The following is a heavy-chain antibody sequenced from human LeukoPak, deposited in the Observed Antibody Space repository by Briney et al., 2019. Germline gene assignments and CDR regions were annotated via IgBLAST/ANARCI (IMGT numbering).Heavy chain of an antibody. CDR3: ARESRGYSGYDPFDY. Sequence: SETLSLTCTVSGGSVSSGSYYWSWIRQPPGKGLEWIRYIYYSGSTNYNPSLKSRVTISVDTSKNQFSLKLSSVTAADTAVYYCARESRGYSGYDPFDYWGQGTLVTVSS. V-gene: IGHV4-61*01. J-gene: IGHJ4*02. D-gene: IGHD5-12*01. CDR1: GGSVSSGSYY. CDR2: IYYSGST.